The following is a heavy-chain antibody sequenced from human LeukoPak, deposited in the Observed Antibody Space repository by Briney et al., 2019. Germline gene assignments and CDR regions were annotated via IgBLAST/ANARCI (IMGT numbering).Heavy chain of an antibody. D-gene: IGHD4-17*01. Sequence: QTGGSLRLSCAASGFTFSSYAMSWVRQAPGKGLEWVSAISGSGGSTYYADSVKGRFTISRDNSKNTLYLQMNSLRAEDTAVYYCARVSVTTSWDYYYYYYYMDVWGKGTTVTVSS. J-gene: IGHJ6*03. CDR3: ARVSVTTSWDYYYYYYYMDV. CDR2: ISGSGGST. V-gene: IGHV3-23*01. CDR1: GFTFSSYA.